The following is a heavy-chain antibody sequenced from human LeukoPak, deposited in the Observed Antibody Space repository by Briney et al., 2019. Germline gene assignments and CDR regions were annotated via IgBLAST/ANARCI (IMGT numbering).Heavy chain of an antibody. V-gene: IGHV3-7*03. CDR2: INHNGNVN. CDR1: GFTFSSYW. Sequence: GGSLRLSCAASGFTFSSYWMNWARQAPGKGLEWVASINHNGNVNYYVDSVKGRFTISRDNAKNPLYLQMSNLRAEDTAVYFCARSRRPDYYGSGSYFYFDYWGQGTLVTVSS. J-gene: IGHJ4*02. D-gene: IGHD3-10*01. CDR3: ARSRRPDYYGSGSYFYFDY.